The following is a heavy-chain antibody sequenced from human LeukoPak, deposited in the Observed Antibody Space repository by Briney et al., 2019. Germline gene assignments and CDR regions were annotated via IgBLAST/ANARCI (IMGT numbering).Heavy chain of an antibody. J-gene: IGHJ2*01. Sequence: GRTLRLSSAVAGFSVSANYMRWVGQAPGKGPEWVSIINTDYSTYYAESVKGRFTTSRDNSKNSVSLEMNSLRAEDTAVYYCARDSFTVTSAGYFDLWGRGTLLTVSS. D-gene: IGHD4-17*01. CDR3: ARDSFTVTSAGYFDL. CDR2: INTDYST. CDR1: GFSVSANY. V-gene: IGHV3-53*01.